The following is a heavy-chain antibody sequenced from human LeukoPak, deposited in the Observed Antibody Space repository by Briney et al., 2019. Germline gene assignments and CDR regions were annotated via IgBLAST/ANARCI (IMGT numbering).Heavy chain of an antibody. CDR1: GGSISSSSYY. V-gene: IGHV4-39*07. Sequence: SETLSLTCTVSGGSISSSSYYWGWIRQPPGKGLEWIGTIYYSGTTYYNPSLKSRVTISVDTSKNQFSLKLSSVPAADTAVYYCARLYCSGGTCYSDRGAFDIWGQGTMVTVSS. CDR3: ARLYCSGGTCYSDRGAFDI. CDR2: IYYSGTT. J-gene: IGHJ3*02. D-gene: IGHD2-15*01.